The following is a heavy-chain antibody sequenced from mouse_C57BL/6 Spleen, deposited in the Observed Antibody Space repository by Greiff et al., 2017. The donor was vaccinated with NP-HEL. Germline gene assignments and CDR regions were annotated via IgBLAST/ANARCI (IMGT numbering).Heavy chain of an antibody. CDR2: ISSGGSYT. D-gene: IGHD2-1*01. V-gene: IGHV5-6*01. CDR1: GFTFSSYG. J-gene: IGHJ2*01. Sequence: EVQRVESGGDLVKPGGSLKLSCAASGFTFSSYGMSWVRQTPDKRLEWVATISSGGSYTYYPDSVKGRFTISRDNAKNTLYLQMSSLKSEDTAMYYCARHGVKEGPYYFDYWGQGTTLTVSS. CDR3: ARHGVKEGPYYFDY.